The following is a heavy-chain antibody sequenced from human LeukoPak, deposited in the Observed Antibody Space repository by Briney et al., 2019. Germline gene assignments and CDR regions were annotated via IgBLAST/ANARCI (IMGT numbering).Heavy chain of an antibody. CDR1: GGSIGSYY. V-gene: IGHV4-59*01. J-gene: IGHJ5*02. Sequence: SETLSLTCIVSGGSIGSYYWSWIRQPPGKGLEWIGYIYYSGSTNYNPSLKSRVTISVDTSKNQFSLKLSSVTAADTAVYYCARELQYYDFWSGYYNRWFDPWGQGTLVSVSS. CDR3: ARELQYYDFWSGYYNRWFDP. CDR2: IYYSGST. D-gene: IGHD3-3*01.